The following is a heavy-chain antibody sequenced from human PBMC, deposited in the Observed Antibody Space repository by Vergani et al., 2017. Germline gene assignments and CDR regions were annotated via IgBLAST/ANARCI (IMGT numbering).Heavy chain of an antibody. D-gene: IGHD2-21*02. CDR1: GFTFDDYG. J-gene: IGHJ4*02. Sequence: EVQLVESGGGVVRPGGSLRLSCAASGFTFDDYGMSWVRQAPGKGLEWVSGISWNSGSIGYADSVKGRFTISRDNAKNSLYLQMNSLRAEDTALYYCARGPFVVVTAIYYFDYWGQGTLVTVSS. CDR3: ARGPFVVVTAIYYFDY. V-gene: IGHV3-20*04. CDR2: ISWNSGSI.